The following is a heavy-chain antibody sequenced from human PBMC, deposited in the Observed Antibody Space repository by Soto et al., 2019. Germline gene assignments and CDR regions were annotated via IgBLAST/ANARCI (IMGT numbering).Heavy chain of an antibody. V-gene: IGHV1-46*01. CDR3: AKNRGRVTTSWHFDY. Sequence: GASVKVSCKASGYTFSNYYMHWVRQAPGRGLEWMGVINPSGGSTTYAQRFQGKVTMTRDTSTSTVYMQMSSLRGEDTAVYYCAKNRGRVTTSWHFDYWGQGTLVTVSS. J-gene: IGHJ4*02. CDR1: GYTFSNYY. CDR2: INPSGGST. D-gene: IGHD4-17*01.